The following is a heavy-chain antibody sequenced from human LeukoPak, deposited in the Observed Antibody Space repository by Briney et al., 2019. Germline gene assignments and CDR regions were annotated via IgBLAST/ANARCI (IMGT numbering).Heavy chain of an antibody. CDR3: ARQNTPHGNFDY. Sequence: GRSLRLSCAASGFTFDDYAMHWVRQAPGKGLEWVSGISWNSGSIGYADSVKGRFTISRENAKNSLYLLMSSLRAEDTAVYYCARQNTPHGNFDYWGQGTLVTVSS. V-gene: IGHV3-9*01. CDR1: GFTFDDYA. D-gene: IGHD1-26*01. J-gene: IGHJ4*02. CDR2: ISWNSGSI.